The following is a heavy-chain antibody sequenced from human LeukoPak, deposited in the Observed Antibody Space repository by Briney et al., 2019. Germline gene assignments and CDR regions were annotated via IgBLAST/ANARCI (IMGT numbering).Heavy chain of an antibody. CDR1: GGTFSSYA. J-gene: IGHJ4*02. Sequence: GASVKVSCKASGGTFSSYAISWVRQAPGQGLEWMGGIIPIFGTANYAQKFQGRVTITADESTSTAYMELSSLRSEDTAVYYYARERSLDDYGDSAWDYWGQGTLVTVSS. D-gene: IGHD4-17*01. V-gene: IGHV1-69*13. CDR3: ARERSLDDYGDSAWDY. CDR2: IIPIFGTA.